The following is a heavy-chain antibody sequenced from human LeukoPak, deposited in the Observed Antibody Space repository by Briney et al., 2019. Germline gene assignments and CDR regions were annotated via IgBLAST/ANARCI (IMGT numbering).Heavy chain of an antibody. CDR3: AREPSYDSSGFTFDY. CDR1: GGSFSGYY. V-gene: IGHV4-34*01. J-gene: IGHJ4*02. Sequence: PSETLSLTCAVYGGSFSGYYWSWIRQPPGKGLEWIGEINHSGSTNYNPSLKSRVTISVDTSKNQFSLKLSSVTAADTAVYYCAREPSYDSSGFTFDYWGQGTLVTVSS. CDR2: INHSGST. D-gene: IGHD3-22*01.